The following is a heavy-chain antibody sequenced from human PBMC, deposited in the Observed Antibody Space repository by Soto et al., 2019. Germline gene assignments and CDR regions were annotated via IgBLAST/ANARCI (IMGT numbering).Heavy chain of an antibody. Sequence: QVQLQESGPGLVKPSQTLSLTCNVSVGSITSGGYYWHWVRQHPGKGLEWIGYIYYSGTTYYNPSLRSRVTISLDTSKNQFSLRLSSVTAADTAVYFCARSYCSGGVRFSSAMDVWGQGTTVTVSS. D-gene: IGHD2-8*02. CDR2: IYYSGTT. CDR1: VGSITSGGYY. J-gene: IGHJ6*02. CDR3: ARSYCSGGVRFSSAMDV. V-gene: IGHV4-31*03.